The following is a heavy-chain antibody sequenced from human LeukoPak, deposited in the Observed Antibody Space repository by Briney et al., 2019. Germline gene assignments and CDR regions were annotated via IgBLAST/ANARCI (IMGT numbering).Heavy chain of an antibody. V-gene: IGHV1-2*06. D-gene: IGHD6-13*01. CDR3: ATAAAAGTSDFDY. Sequence: ASVKVSCKASGYTFTGYYMHWVRQAPGQGLEWMGRINPNSGGTNYAQKFQGRVTMTRDTSISTAYMELSRLRSDDTAVYYCATAAAAGTSDFDYWGQGTLVTVSS. CDR2: INPNSGGT. J-gene: IGHJ4*02. CDR1: GYTFTGYY.